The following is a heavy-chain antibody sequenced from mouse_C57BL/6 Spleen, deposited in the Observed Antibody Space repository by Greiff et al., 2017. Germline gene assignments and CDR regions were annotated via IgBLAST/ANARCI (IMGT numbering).Heavy chain of an antibody. V-gene: IGHV5-9-3*01. J-gene: IGHJ4*01. CDR3: ARMGNREAMDY. Sequence: EVELVESGGGLVKPGGSLKFSCVASGFSFSTYAMSWVRQTPEKRLEWVATISSGGTYIYYADSVKGRFTISRDNGKNTLYLQMSSLRSEDTAMYYCARMGNREAMDYWGQGTSVTVSS. D-gene: IGHD2-14*01. CDR1: GFSFSTYA. CDR2: ISSGGTYI.